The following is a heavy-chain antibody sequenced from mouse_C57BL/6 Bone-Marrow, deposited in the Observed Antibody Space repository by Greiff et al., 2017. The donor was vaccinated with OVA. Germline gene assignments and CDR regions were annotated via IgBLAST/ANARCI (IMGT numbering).Heavy chain of an antibody. CDR3: ARGGDGYPFAY. V-gene: IGHV1-64*01. CDR1: GYTFTSYW. D-gene: IGHD2-3*01. Sequence: QVQLQQPGAELVKPGASVKLSCKASGYTFTSYWMHWVKQRPGQGLEWIGMIHPNSGSTNYNEKFKSKATLTVDKSSSKAYMQLSSLTYEDSAVYDCARGGDGYPFAYWGQGTLVTVSA. CDR2: IHPNSGST. J-gene: IGHJ3*01.